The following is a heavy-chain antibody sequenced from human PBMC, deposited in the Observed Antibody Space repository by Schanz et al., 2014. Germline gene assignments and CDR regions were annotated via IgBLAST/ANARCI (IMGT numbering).Heavy chain of an antibody. Sequence: EVQLVESGGGLVQPGGSLRLSCEASGFTFRDYSMNWVRQAPGKGPEWISYIKISGDVFYTDSVKGRFTISRDNAKSSLYLQMSSLRDEDTAIYYCVRDYNWGFDNWGQGTLVTVSS. V-gene: IGHV3-48*02. D-gene: IGHD7-27*01. J-gene: IGHJ4*02. CDR1: GFTFRDYS. CDR3: VRDYNWGFDN. CDR2: IKISGDV.